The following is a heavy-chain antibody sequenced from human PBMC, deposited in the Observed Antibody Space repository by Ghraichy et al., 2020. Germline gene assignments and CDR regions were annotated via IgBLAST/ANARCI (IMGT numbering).Heavy chain of an antibody. Sequence: GGSLRLSCVASGFTFSSYSMNWVRQAPGKGLEWVSYISSSSSTIYYADSVKGRFTISRDNAKSSLYLQMNSLRDDDTAVYYCARDFGVDYYYYYGMDVWGQGTTVTVSS. D-gene: IGHD3-3*01. CDR1: GFTFSSYS. V-gene: IGHV3-48*02. CDR3: ARDFGVDYYYYYGMDV. CDR2: ISSSSSTI. J-gene: IGHJ6*02.